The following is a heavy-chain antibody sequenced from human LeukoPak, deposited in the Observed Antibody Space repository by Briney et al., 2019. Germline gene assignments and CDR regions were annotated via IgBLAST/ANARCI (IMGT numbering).Heavy chain of an antibody. Sequence: GGSLRVSCAASGFSFSNYAMAWVRQAPGKGLEWVSGISAGGTRTYCADSVRGRFTMFRDNSMGTVYLQMNSLRAEDTGVYYCAKYAVRETFFGDYWGQGTLVAVSS. D-gene: IGHD3-3*01. CDR3: AKYAVRETFFGDY. J-gene: IGHJ4*02. CDR2: ISAGGTRT. CDR1: GFSFSNYA. V-gene: IGHV3-23*01.